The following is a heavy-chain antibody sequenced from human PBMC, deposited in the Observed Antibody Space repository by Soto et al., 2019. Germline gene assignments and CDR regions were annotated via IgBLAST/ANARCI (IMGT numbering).Heavy chain of an antibody. J-gene: IGHJ3*02. CDR2: ISSSSSYI. CDR1: GFTFSSYS. Sequence: GGSLRLSCAASGFTFSSYSMNWVRQAPGKGLEWVSSISSSSSYIYYADSVKGRFTISRDNAKNSLYLQMNSLRAEDTAVYYCARDGKFSEDIVVVPAAIVPHDAFDIWGQGTMVTVSS. CDR3: ARDGKFSEDIVVVPAAIVPHDAFDI. D-gene: IGHD2-2*01. V-gene: IGHV3-21*01.